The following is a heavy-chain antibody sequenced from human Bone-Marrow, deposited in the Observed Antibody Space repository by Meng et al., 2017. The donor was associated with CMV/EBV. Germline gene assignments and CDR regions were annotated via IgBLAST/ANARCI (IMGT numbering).Heavy chain of an antibody. J-gene: IGHJ4*02. CDR2: IYYSGST. CDR1: GGSISSYY. V-gene: IGHV4-59*01. CDR3: ASSYYYDSSGYLY. Sequence: SETLSLTCTVSGGSISSYYWSWIRQPPGKGLEWIGYIYYSGSTNYNPSLKIRVTISVDTSKNQFSLKLSSVTAADTAVYYCASSYYYDSSGYLYWGQGTLVTVSS. D-gene: IGHD3-22*01.